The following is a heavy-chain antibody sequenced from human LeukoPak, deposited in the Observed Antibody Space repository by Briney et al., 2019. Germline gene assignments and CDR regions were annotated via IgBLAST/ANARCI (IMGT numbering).Heavy chain of an antibody. CDR2: ISGSGGST. CDR3: ARVPAGVIGMKDAFDI. V-gene: IGHV3-23*01. D-gene: IGHD3-16*02. CDR1: GFTFSSYA. Sequence: GGSLRLSCAASGFTFSSYAMSWVRQAPGKGLEWVLAISGSGGSTYYADSVKGRFTISRHNAKNSLYLQMNSLRAEDTAVYYCARVPAGVIGMKDAFDIWGQGTMVTVSS. J-gene: IGHJ3*02.